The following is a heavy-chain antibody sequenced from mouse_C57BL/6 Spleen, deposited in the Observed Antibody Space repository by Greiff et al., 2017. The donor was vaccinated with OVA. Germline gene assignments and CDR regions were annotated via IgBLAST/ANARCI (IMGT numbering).Heavy chain of an antibody. CDR2: IYPRSGNT. CDR1: GYTFTSYG. V-gene: IGHV1-81*01. J-gene: IGHJ4*01. CDR3: ASYYDGGGYYAMDY. Sequence: QVQLQQSGAELARPGASVKLSCKASGYTFTSYGISWVKQRTGQGLEWIGEIYPRSGNTYYNEKFKGKATLTADKSSSTAYMELRSLTSEDSAVDFCASYYDGGGYYAMDYWGQGTSVTVSS. D-gene: IGHD1-1*01.